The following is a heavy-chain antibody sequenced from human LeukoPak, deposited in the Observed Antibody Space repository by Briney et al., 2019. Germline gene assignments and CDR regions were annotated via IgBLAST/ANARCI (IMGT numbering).Heavy chain of an antibody. D-gene: IGHD6-13*01. Sequence: SENLSLTCTVSGGSISSYYWSWIRQPPGKGLEWIGYIYYSGSTNYNPSLKSRVTISVDTSKNQFSLKLSSVTAADTAVYYCARGGSSWYRYYYTDVWGKGTTVTVSS. CDR2: IYYSGST. CDR1: GGSISSYY. V-gene: IGHV4-59*01. J-gene: IGHJ6*03. CDR3: ARGGSSWYRYYYTDV.